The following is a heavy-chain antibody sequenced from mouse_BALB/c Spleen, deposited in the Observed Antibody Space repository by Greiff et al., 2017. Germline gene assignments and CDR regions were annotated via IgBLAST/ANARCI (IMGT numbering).Heavy chain of an antibody. Sequence: VQLQQSGAELVKPGASVKLSCTASGFNIKDTYMHWVKQRPEQGLEWIGRIDPANGNTKYDPKFQGKATITADTSSNTAYLQLSSLTSEDTAVYYCARGLPPFYAMDYWGQGTSVTVSS. V-gene: IGHV14-3*02. J-gene: IGHJ4*01. D-gene: IGHD2-2*01. CDR1: GFNIKDTY. CDR2: IDPANGNT. CDR3: ARGLPPFYAMDY.